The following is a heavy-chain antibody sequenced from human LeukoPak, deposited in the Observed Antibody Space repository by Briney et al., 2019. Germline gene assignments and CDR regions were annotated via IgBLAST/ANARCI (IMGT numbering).Heavy chain of an antibody. CDR1: GYTFTSYD. CDR2: MNPNSGNT. D-gene: IGHD3-10*01. J-gene: IGHJ4*02. V-gene: IGHV1-8*01. CDR3: ARKPPRLITMVRGVIISDY. Sequence: GASVKVSCKASGYTFTSYDISWVRQATGQGLEWMGWMNPNSGNTGYAQKFQGRVTMTRNTSISTAYMELSSLRSEDTAVYYCARKPPRLITMVRGVIISDYWGQGTLVTVSS.